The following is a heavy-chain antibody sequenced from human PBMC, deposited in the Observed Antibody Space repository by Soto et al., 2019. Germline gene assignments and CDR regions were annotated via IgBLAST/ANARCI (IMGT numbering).Heavy chain of an antibody. CDR3: AKSNSGYDSNYFDS. CDR2: IYPDDFDT. J-gene: IGHJ4*02. D-gene: IGHD5-12*01. CDR1: GYSFSSHW. Sequence: GESLRISCKSCGYSFSSHWIGWVRQMPGKGLEWMGIIYPDDFDTRYSPSFQGQVTISADKSISTAYLQWSSLKASDTAMYYCAKSNSGYDSNYFDSRGQGTLVTVSS. V-gene: IGHV5-51*01.